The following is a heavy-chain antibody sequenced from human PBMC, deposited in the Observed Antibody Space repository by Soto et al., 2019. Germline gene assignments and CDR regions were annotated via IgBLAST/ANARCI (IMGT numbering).Heavy chain of an antibody. CDR2: ISSSSSTI. V-gene: IGHV3-48*01. J-gene: IGHJ3*02. D-gene: IGHD3-22*01. CDR3: ASIDSSGYWGYAFDI. Sequence: GGSLRLSCAASGFTFSSYSMNWVRQAPGKGLEWVSYISSSSSTIYYADSVKGRFTISRDNAKNSLYLQMNSLRAEDTAVYYCASIDSSGYWGYAFDIWGQGTMVTVSS. CDR1: GFTFSSYS.